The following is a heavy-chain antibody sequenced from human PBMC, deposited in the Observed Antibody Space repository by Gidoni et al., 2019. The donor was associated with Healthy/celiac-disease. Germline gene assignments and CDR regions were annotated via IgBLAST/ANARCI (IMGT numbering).Heavy chain of an antibody. Sequence: EVQLLESGGGLVQPGGSLRLSFAASGFTFSSYAMSWVRQAPGKGLEWVSAISGSSSSTYYAASVKGRFTISRDNSKNTLYLQMNSLRADDTAVYYCAKVAAGTVRSFSDYWGQGTLVTVSS. CDR1: GFTFSSYA. CDR3: AKVAAGTVRSFSDY. J-gene: IGHJ4*02. D-gene: IGHD6-19*01. CDR2: ISGSSSST. V-gene: IGHV3-23*01.